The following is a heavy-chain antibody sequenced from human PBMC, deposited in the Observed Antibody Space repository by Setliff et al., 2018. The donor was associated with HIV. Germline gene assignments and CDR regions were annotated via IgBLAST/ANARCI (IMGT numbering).Heavy chain of an antibody. CDR3: ARLPRGPRRWDY. J-gene: IGHJ4*02. V-gene: IGHV4-4*09. Sequence: SSETLSLTCTVSGGSIGVDCWSWIRQPPGKGLEWIGYIYSNGITRYNPSLKSRVTISLDTSKIEFSLTLKSVTAADTAIYYCARLPRGPRRWDYWGQGMLVTVSS. D-gene: IGHD5-12*01. CDR1: GGSIGVDC. CDR2: IYSNGIT.